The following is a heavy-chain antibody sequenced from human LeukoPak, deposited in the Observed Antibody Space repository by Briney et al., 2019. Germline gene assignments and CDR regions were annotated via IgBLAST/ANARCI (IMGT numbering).Heavy chain of an antibody. CDR1: GGTFSSYA. CDR2: IIPILGIA. J-gene: IGHJ4*02. CDR3: ATNGDREQPYYFDY. D-gene: IGHD1-26*01. Sequence: GASVKVSCKASGGTFSSYAISWVRQAPGQGLEWMGRIIPILGIANYAQKFQGRVTITADKSTSTAYMELSSLRSEDTAVYYCATNGDREQPYYFDYWGQGTLVTVSS. V-gene: IGHV1-69*04.